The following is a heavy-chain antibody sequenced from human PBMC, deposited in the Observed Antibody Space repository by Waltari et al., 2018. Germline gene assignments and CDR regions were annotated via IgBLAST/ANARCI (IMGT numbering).Heavy chain of an antibody. CDR3: SRRQIGGPLDP. CDR1: GDTFGRFA. D-gene: IGHD1-1*01. CDR2: LIPIFGTP. V-gene: IGHV1-69*12. J-gene: IGHJ5*01. Sequence: QVHLMQSGAEVKKPGSSVKVSCKASGDTFGRFAIAWVRQAPGQWLEWMGGLIPIFGTPNYAQEFQGRLTITADESANTVYMELGSLRPDDTAVYFCSRRQIGGPLDPWGQGTLVTVSS.